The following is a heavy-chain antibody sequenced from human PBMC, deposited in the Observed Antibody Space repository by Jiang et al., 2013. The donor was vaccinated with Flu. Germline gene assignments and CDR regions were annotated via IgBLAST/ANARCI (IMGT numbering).Heavy chain of an antibody. D-gene: IGHD2-15*01. CDR3: ARGLPALYYFDS. V-gene: IGHV1-2*02. CDR2: ISPNNGGT. Sequence: GAEVKKPGASVKVSCKASGHPFTNFYIHWVRQAPGQGLEWMGRISPNNGGTVYAQKFQGRVTMTRDTSISTAYLDLRSLKSDDTAVYYCARGLPALYYFDSWGQGTLVTVSS. J-gene: IGHJ4*02. CDR1: GHPFTNFY.